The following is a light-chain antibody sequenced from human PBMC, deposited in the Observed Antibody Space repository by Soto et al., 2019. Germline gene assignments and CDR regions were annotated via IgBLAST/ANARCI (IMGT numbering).Light chain of an antibody. CDR1: QGISTY. V-gene: IGKV1-39*01. J-gene: IGKJ1*01. CDR3: QQSYSTTWT. Sequence: DIQMTQSPSSLSASVGDRVTITCWASQGISTYLNCYQQKPGKAPKLLIYDASSLQIAVPSRFSGSGSETDFTLTISSLQPEDFATYSFQQSYSTTWTFGQGTKVEIK. CDR2: DAS.